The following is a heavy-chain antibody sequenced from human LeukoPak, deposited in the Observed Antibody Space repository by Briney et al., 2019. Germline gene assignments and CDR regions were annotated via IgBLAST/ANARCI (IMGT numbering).Heavy chain of an antibody. V-gene: IGHV3-30*02. CDR3: AKDSTLSGSFVGGAFDI. D-gene: IGHD1-26*01. CDR1: GFTFSSYG. Sequence: GGSLRLSCAASGFTFSSYGMHWVRQAPGKGLEWVAFIRYDGSNKYYADSVKGRFTISRDNAKNSLYLQMNSLRAEDTALYYCAKDSTLSGSFVGGAFDIWGQGTMVTVSS. J-gene: IGHJ3*02. CDR2: IRYDGSNK.